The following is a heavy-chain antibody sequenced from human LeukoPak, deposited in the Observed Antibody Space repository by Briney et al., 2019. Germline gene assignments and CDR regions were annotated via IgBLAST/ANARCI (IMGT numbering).Heavy chain of an antibody. Sequence: GESLQISCKGSGYSFTSYWIGWVRQMPGKGLEWMGIIYPGDSDTRYSPSFQGQVTISADKSISTAYLQWSSLKASDTAMYYCARRLHGYYYYMDVWGKGTTVTVSS. J-gene: IGHJ6*03. V-gene: IGHV5-51*01. CDR3: ARRLHGYYYYMDV. CDR2: IYPGDSDT. CDR1: GYSFTSYW. D-gene: IGHD4-11*01.